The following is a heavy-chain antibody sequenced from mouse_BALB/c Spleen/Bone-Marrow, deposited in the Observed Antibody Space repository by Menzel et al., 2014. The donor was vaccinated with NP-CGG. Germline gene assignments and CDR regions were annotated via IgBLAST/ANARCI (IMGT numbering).Heavy chain of an antibody. D-gene: IGHD1-1*01. Sequence: EVKLQESGGGLVKPGGSLKLSCAASGFTFSDYYMYWVRQTPEKRLEWVATISDGGSYTYYPDSVKGRFTISRDNAKNNLYLQMSSLKSEDTAMYYCVRGLYGSSYTYAMDYWGQGTSVTVPS. CDR2: ISDGGSYT. J-gene: IGHJ4*01. V-gene: IGHV5-4*02. CDR1: GFTFSDYY. CDR3: VRGLYGSSYTYAMDY.